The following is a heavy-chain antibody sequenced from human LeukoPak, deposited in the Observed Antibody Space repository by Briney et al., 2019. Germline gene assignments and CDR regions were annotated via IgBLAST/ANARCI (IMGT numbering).Heavy chain of an antibody. Sequence: GGSLRLSCAASGFSFSHYSMTWARQASGKGLEWISNIGVGGRPTNYADSVKARFTISRDDAQNSLYLQMNSLRAEDTAVYYCAKNTWKSSDSGRGRMDVWGQGTTVTVSS. CDR3: AKNTWKSSDSGRGRMDV. D-gene: IGHD3-10*01. CDR2: IGVGGRPT. CDR1: GFSFSHYS. J-gene: IGHJ6*02. V-gene: IGHV3-48*01.